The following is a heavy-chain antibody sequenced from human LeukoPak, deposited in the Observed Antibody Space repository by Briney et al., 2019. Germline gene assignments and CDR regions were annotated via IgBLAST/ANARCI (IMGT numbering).Heavy chain of an antibody. J-gene: IGHJ5*02. CDR2: INHSGST. Sequence: PSETLSLTCAVYGGSFSGYYWSWIRQPPGKGLEWIGEINHSGSTNYNLSLKSRVTISVVTSKNQFSLKLSSVTAADTAVYYCARGRPWFDPWGQGTLVTVSS. CDR1: GGSFSGYY. CDR3: ARGRPWFDP. V-gene: IGHV4-34*01.